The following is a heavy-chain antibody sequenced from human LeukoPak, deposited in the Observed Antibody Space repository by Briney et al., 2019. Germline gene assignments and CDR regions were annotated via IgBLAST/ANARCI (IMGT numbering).Heavy chain of an antibody. J-gene: IGHJ4*02. CDR3: ASPAGRAYCGGDCSLDY. Sequence: GEPLKISCKGSGYSFTSYWIGWVRQMPGKGLEWMGIIYPGDSDTRYSPSFQGQVTISADKSISTAYLQWSSLKASDTAMYYCASPAGRAYCGGDCSLDYWGQGTLVTVSS. V-gene: IGHV5-51*01. CDR1: GYSFTSYW. CDR2: IYPGDSDT. D-gene: IGHD2-21*02.